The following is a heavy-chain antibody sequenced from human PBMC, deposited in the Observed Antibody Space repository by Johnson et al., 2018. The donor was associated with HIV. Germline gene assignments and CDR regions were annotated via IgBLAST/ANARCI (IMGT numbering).Heavy chain of an antibody. CDR1: DFTVGSIY. CDR3: AKGADYADYEGAFDI. J-gene: IGHJ3*02. V-gene: IGHV3-66*01. D-gene: IGHD4-17*01. Sequence: MQLVESGGGLVQPGGSLRLSCAASDFTVGSIYMSWVRQAPGKGLEWVSLIYSGGSSYYADSVKGRFTISRANSKNTLYLKMNRLRVEDTAVYYCAKGADYADYEGAFDIWGQGTMVTVSS. CDR2: IYSGGSS.